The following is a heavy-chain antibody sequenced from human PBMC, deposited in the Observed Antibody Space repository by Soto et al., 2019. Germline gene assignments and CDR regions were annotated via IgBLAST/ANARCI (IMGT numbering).Heavy chain of an antibody. Sequence: PSETLSLTCTVSGASISSHYWIWIRQSVGKGLEWIGRVYISGSTNYNPSLESRVTMSVDTSKNQFSLKLSSVTAADTAVYYCASALLDHGDYYFHYWGQGTLVTVS. CDR2: VYISGST. J-gene: IGHJ4*02. V-gene: IGHV4-4*07. CDR1: GASISSHY. D-gene: IGHD4-17*01. CDR3: ASALLDHGDYYFHY.